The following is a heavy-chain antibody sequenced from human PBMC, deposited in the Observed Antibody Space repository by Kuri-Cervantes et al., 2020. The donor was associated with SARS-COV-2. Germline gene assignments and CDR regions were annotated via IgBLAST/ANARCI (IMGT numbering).Heavy chain of an antibody. J-gene: IGHJ3*01. D-gene: IGHD3-3*01. CDR3: ARVGLRFLEDEFDV. CDR2: IYYSGST. CDR1: GDSITTYY. V-gene: IGHV4-59*04. Sequence: SETLSLTCSFSGDSITTYYWSWIRQPPGKGLEWIGSIYYSGSTYYNPSLKSRVTISVDTSKNQFSLKLSSVTAADTAVYYCARVGLRFLEDEFDVWGQGTAVTVSS.